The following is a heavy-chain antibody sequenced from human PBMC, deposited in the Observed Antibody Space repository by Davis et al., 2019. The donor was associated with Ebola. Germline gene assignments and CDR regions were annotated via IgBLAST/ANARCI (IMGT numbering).Heavy chain of an antibody. D-gene: IGHD1-26*01. V-gene: IGHV4-34*01. J-gene: IGHJ4*02. CDR2: INHSGST. CDR3: ARRRLSFEAIDY. Sequence: GSLRLSCAVYGGSFSGYYWSWIRQPPGQGLEWIGEINHSGSTNYNPSLKSRVTISVDTSKNQFSLKLNSVSAADTAVYYCARRRLSFEAIDYWGQGTLVTVSS. CDR1: GGSFSGYY.